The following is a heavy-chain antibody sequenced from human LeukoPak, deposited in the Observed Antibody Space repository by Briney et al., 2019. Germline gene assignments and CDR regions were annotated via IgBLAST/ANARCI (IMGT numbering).Heavy chain of an antibody. V-gene: IGHV5-51*01. Sequence: GESLKISCKGSGYSFTSYWIGRVRQLPGKGLEWMGIIYPGDSDTRYSPSFQGQVTISADKSISTAYLQWSSLRASDTAMYYCARSSYCGGDCYSALDYWGQGTLVTVSS. CDR1: GYSFTSYW. D-gene: IGHD2-21*02. J-gene: IGHJ4*02. CDR2: IYPGDSDT. CDR3: ARSSYCGGDCYSALDY.